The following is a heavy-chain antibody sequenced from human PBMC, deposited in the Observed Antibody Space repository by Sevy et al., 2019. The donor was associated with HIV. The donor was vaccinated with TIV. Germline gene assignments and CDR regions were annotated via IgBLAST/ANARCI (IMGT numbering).Heavy chain of an antibody. CDR3: ARDWAVAGTGAFDI. V-gene: IGHV3-53*01. D-gene: IGHD6-19*01. J-gene: IGHJ3*02. Sequence: GGSLRLSCAASGFTVSSNYMSWVRQAPGKGLEWVSVIYSGGSTYYADSVKGRFTISRDNSKNTLYLQMNSLRAEDTAVYYCARDWAVAGTGAFDIWGQGTMVTVSS. CDR2: IYSGGST. CDR1: GFTVSSNY.